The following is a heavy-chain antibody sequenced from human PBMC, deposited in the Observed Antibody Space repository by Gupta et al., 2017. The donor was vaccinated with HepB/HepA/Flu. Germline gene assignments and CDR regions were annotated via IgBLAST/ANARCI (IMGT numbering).Heavy chain of an antibody. J-gene: IGHJ4*02. CDR1: GFTFADYG. Sequence: EVQLVESGGGVVRPGGSLRLSCAASGFTFADYGIGWVPHAPGKGLEWVSGINWNGGSTGYADSVKGRFTISRDNAKNSLYLQMNSLRAEDTALYYCARDRYYTRERGDYFDYWGQGTLVTVTS. CDR3: ARDRYYTRERGDYFDY. CDR2: INWNGGST. V-gene: IGHV3-20*04. D-gene: IGHD3-3*01.